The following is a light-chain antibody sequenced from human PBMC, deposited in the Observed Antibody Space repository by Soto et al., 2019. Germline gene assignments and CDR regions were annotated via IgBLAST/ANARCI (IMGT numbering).Light chain of an antibody. CDR3: QQNSNWQGS. CDR2: DVS. CDR1: QSVSTF. J-gene: IGKJ1*01. V-gene: IGKV3D-11*02. Sequence: EIVLTQSPGTLSLSPGERATLSCRASQSVSTFLAWYQQKPGQAPRLLIYDVSKRAPGIPARFSGSGSGTDFPLTISSLEPEDFAVYYCQQNSNWQGSFGRGTKVDIK.